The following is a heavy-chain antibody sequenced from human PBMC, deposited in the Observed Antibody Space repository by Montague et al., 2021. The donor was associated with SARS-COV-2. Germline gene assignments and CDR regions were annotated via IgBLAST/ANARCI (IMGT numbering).Heavy chain of an antibody. J-gene: IGHJ6*02. D-gene: IGHD5-12*01. CDR1: GGSMTSALYY. Sequence: TLSLTCSVSGGSMTSALYYWSWIRQRPGKGLEWIAYINSSGRTNYNSSLRSRLSISLDASNSQFSLKLSSVTAADTAVYYCARKDIALGYGVDVWGQGTTVTVSS. CDR2: INSSGRT. CDR3: ARKDIALGYGVDV. V-gene: IGHV4-31*03.